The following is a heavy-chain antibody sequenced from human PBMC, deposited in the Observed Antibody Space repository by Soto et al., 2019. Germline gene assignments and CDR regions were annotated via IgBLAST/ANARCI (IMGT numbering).Heavy chain of an antibody. V-gene: IGHV1-3*01. Sequence: QLVQSGPEVKKPGTSVKVSCKASGYTFSNYAMHWVLQAPGQRLEWMGWINAGNDNTKYSQNFQGRVTITRDTSASTAYMELSSLRSEDTAVYYCVRANNWFDPWGQGTLVTVSS. D-gene: IGHD3-10*01. J-gene: IGHJ5*02. CDR1: GYTFSNYA. CDR2: INAGNDNT. CDR3: VRANNWFDP.